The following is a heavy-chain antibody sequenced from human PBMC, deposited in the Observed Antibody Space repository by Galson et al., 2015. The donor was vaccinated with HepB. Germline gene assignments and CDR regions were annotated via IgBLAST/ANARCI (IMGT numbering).Heavy chain of an antibody. CDR3: ARADYGSGIIEGWLDP. V-gene: IGHV3-7*01. CDR2: LYRDGSQA. D-gene: IGHD3-10*01. J-gene: IGHJ5*02. CDR1: GFTLSDYW. Sequence: SLRLSCAASGFTLSDYWMSWIRQAPGKGLVRVANLYRDGSQAFLLDSVKGRFTISRDTAKKSLYLQMNSLGAEDTAVYYCARADYGSGIIEGWLDPWGQGTLVTVSS.